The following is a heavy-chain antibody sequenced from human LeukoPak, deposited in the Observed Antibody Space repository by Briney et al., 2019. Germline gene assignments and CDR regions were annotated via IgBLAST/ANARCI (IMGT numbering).Heavy chain of an antibody. CDR1: GYSISSGYY. CDR2: IYHSGST. V-gene: IGHV4-38-2*02. Sequence: SETLSLTCTVSGYSISSGYYWGWIRQPPGKGLEWIGSIYHSGSTYYNPSLKSRVTISVDTSKNQFSLKLSSVTAADTAVYYCARTTEGGYAYDYFYYYYMDVWGKGTTVTISS. J-gene: IGHJ6*03. CDR3: ARTTEGGYAYDYFYYYYMDV. D-gene: IGHD5-18*01.